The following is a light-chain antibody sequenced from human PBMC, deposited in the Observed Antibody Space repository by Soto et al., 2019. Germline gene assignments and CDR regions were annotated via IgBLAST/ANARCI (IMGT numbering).Light chain of an antibody. Sequence: QSVLTQPASVSGSPGQSITISCTGTSSDVGSDDLVSWYQQHPGKAPKLLIFEVSNRPSGVSNRFSGSKSDNTASLTISGLQAEDEADYYCSSYTSSSTLYVFGTGTKLTVL. CDR2: EVS. CDR3: SSYTSSSTLYV. V-gene: IGLV2-14*02. J-gene: IGLJ1*01. CDR1: SSDVGSDDL.